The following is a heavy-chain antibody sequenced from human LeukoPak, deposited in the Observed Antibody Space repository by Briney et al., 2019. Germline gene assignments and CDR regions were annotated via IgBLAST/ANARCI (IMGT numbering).Heavy chain of an antibody. CDR3: ARDSGWAFDY. J-gene: IGHJ4*02. V-gene: IGHV3-48*01. CDR1: GFTFSEYP. CDR2: IRATSSDT. Sequence: PGGSLRLSCAASGFTFSEYPLNWVRQAPGEGPEWLSNIRATSSDTYYANSVEGRFTISRDNAKNSLYLQMDSLRAEDTAVYYCARDSGWAFDYWGQGVLVTVSS. D-gene: IGHD6-19*01.